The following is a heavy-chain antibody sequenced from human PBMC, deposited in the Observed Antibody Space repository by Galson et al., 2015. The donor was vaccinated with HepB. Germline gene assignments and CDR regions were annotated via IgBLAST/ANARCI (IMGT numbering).Heavy chain of an antibody. CDR2: IKSKIDGETT. V-gene: IGHV3-15*01. J-gene: IGHJ4*02. CDR3: TAGPINDFWSGYNTHYYYDY. Sequence: SLRLSCAASGITFNNAWMNWVRQAPGKGLEWVGRIKSKIDGETTDYAAPVKDRFTISRDDSKNTLYMQMNGLKTEDTAVYYCTAGPINDFWSGYNTHYYYDYWGQGTLVTVSS. CDR1: GITFNNAW. D-gene: IGHD3-3*01.